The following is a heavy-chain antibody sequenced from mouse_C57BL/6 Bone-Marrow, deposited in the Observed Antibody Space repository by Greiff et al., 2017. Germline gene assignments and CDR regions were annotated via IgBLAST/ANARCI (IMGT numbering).Heavy chain of an antibody. Sequence: QVQLQQPGAELVKPGASVKLSCTASGYTFTSYWMHWVKQRPGQGLEWIGMIHPNSGSTNYNAKFKSKATLTVDKSSSTAYMQLSSLTSEYSAVDYGAGYSTLYYAMDYWGQGTSVTVSS. D-gene: IGHD2-5*01. CDR2: IHPNSGST. CDR3: AGYSTLYYAMDY. J-gene: IGHJ4*01. V-gene: IGHV1-64*01. CDR1: GYTFTSYW.